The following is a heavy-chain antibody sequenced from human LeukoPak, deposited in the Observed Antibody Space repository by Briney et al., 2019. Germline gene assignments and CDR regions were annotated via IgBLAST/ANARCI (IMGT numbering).Heavy chain of an antibody. CDR2: IYPGDSDT. CDR1: GYRFTSYW. CDR3: ARQVAIYYDSSGYVDY. J-gene: IGHJ4*02. Sequence: GESLKISCKGSGYRFTSYWIGWVRQMPGEGLEWMGFIYPGDSDTRYSPSFQGQVTISADKSISTAYLQWSSLKASDTAMYYCARQVAIYYDSSGYVDYWGQGTLVTVSS. D-gene: IGHD3-22*01. V-gene: IGHV5-51*01.